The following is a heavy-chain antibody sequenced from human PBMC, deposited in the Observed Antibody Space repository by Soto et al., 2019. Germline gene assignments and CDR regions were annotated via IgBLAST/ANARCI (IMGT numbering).Heavy chain of an antibody. CDR1: GGSISSSSYY. Sequence: LSLTCTVSGGSISSSSYYWGWIRQPPGKGLEWIGSIYYSGSTYYNPSLKSRVTISVDTSKNQFSLKLSSVTAADTAVYYCARGGYCSGGSCYNWFDPWGQGTLVTVS. D-gene: IGHD2-15*01. J-gene: IGHJ5*02. V-gene: IGHV4-39*01. CDR3: ARGGYCSGGSCYNWFDP. CDR2: IYYSGST.